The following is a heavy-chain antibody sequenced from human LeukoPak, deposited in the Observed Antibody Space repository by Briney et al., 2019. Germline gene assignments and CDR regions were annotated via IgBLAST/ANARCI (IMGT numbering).Heavy chain of an antibody. CDR1: GFIFSDHG. D-gene: IGHD4-17*01. V-gene: IGHV3-30*03. CDR3: ARDDSPVTTWLDH. CDR2: ISHDESQT. J-gene: IGHJ4*02. Sequence: GMSLRLSCAASGFIFSDHGMHWVRQAPGKGLEWVAVISHDESQTKYGDSVRGRFTISRDNSKNTLYLQINSLRAEDTAVYCCARDDSPVTTWLDHWGQGTLVTVSS.